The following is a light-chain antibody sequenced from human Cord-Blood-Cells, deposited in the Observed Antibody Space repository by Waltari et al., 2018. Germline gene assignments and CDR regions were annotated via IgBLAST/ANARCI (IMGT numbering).Light chain of an antibody. Sequence: QSALTQPASVSGSPGQSITISCTGTSSDVGGYNYVSWYQQHPGKAPKLMIYDVSNRPSGVSNRFSGSKSGNTPSLTISGLQAEDEADYYCSSYTCSGPYVFATGTKGTVL. CDR3: SSYTCSGPYV. J-gene: IGLJ1*01. CDR2: DVS. V-gene: IGLV2-14*01. CDR1: SSDVGGYNY.